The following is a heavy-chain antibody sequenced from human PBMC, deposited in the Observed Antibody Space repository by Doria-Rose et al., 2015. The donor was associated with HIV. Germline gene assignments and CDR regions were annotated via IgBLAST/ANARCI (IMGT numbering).Heavy chain of an antibody. V-gene: IGHV3-7*01. J-gene: IGHJ4*02. CDR1: GFPFSTYW. CDR2: INQDGNGK. D-gene: IGHD3-22*01. CDR3: ARDRPDYASPPDYYDSSGYFDF. Sequence: VQLVESGGGLVQPGGPLRLSCTASGFPFSTYWMSWVRQAPGRGLEWVANINQDGNGKYYVDSVRGRFTISRDNAKNSLYLLMNSLRAEDTAIFYCARDRPDYASPPDYYDSSGYFDFWGQGTLVTVSS.